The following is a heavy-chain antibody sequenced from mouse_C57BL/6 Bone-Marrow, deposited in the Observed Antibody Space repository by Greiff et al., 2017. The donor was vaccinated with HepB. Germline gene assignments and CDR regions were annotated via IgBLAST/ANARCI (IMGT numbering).Heavy chain of an antibody. Sequence: EVQLVESGGDLVKPGGSLKLSCAASGFTFSSYGMSWVRQTPDKRLEWVATISSGGSYTYYPDSVKGRFTISRDNAKNTLYLQMSSLKSEDTAMYYCARRAVVARYYAMDYWGQGTSVTVSS. J-gene: IGHJ4*01. CDR3: ARRAVVARYYAMDY. D-gene: IGHD1-1*01. CDR1: GFTFSSYG. V-gene: IGHV5-6*01. CDR2: ISSGGSYT.